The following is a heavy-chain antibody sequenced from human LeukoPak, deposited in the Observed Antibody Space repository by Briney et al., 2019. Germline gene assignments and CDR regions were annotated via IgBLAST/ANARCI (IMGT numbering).Heavy chain of an antibody. CDR3: ARATRYYSDSSGYAFDI. J-gene: IGHJ3*02. Sequence: GASVKVSCKASGYTFTSYGISWVRQAPGQGLEWMGWISAYNGNTNYAQNLQGRVTMTTDTSTSTAYMELRSLRSDDTAVYYCARATRYYSDSSGYAFDIWGQGTMVTVSS. CDR2: ISAYNGNT. D-gene: IGHD3-22*01. V-gene: IGHV1-18*01. CDR1: GYTFTSYG.